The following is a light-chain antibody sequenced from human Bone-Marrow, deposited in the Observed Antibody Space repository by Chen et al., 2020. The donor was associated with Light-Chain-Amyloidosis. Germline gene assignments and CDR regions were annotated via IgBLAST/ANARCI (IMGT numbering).Light chain of an antibody. CDR2: RDT. V-gene: IGLV3-25*03. CDR1: DLPTKY. Sequence: SYVLPQPPSVSVSPGQTAMITRSGDDLPTKYAYWYQQKPGQAPVLVIHRDTERPSGISERFSGSSSGTTATLTISGVQAEDEADYHCQSADSSGTYEVIFGGGTKLTVL. J-gene: IGLJ2*01. CDR3: QSADSSGTYEVI.